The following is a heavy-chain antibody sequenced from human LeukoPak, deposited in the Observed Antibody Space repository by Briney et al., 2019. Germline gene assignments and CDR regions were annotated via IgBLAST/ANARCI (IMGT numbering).Heavy chain of an antibody. D-gene: IGHD3-9*01. CDR1: GYTFTGYY. CDR2: INPNSGGT. CDR3: ARGRYYDILTGPPGAFDI. J-gene: IGHJ3*02. Sequence: ASVKVSCKASGYTFTGYYMHWVRQAPGQGLEWMGCINPNSGGTNYAQKFQGRVTMTRDTSISTAYMELSRLRSDDTAVYYCARGRYYDILTGPPGAFDIWGQGTMVTVSS. V-gene: IGHV1-2*02.